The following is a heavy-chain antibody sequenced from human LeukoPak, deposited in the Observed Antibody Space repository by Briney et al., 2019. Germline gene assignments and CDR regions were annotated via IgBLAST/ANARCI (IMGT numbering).Heavy chain of an antibody. J-gene: IGHJ4*02. Sequence: GGSLRLSCAASRFTISDYYMTWIRQAPGKGLEWVSYISSSGSTIYYADSVKGRFTISRDNAKNSLYLQMNSLRAEDTAVYYCARERLGITMIDLWGQGTLVTVSS. V-gene: IGHV3-11*01. CDR2: ISSSGSTI. CDR3: ARERLGITMIDL. CDR1: RFTISDYY. D-gene: IGHD3-22*01.